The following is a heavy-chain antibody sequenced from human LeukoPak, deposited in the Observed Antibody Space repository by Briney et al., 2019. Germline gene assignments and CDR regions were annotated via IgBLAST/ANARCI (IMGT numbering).Heavy chain of an antibody. CDR3: ARSAGMDV. V-gene: IGHV4-34*01. Sequence: SETLSLTCAVYGRSFSGYYWSWIRQTPGKGLEWIGEINHSGSTTYNPSLKSRVTISVDTSKNQFSLKLSSVTAADTAVYYCARSAGMDVWGQGTTVTVSS. CDR1: GRSFSGYY. J-gene: IGHJ6*02. CDR2: INHSGST.